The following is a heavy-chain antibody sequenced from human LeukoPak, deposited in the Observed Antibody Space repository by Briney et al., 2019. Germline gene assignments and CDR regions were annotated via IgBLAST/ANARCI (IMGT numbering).Heavy chain of an antibody. D-gene: IGHD3-10*01. CDR1: GGTFSRYA. CDR3: ARGVSRFYLFDY. J-gene: IGHJ4*02. V-gene: IGHV1-69*13. Sequence: ASVKVSCKTPGGTFSRYAISWVRQAPGQGLEWMGEIIPIFGTTNYAQKFQGRVTITADESTRTAYMELSSLRSEDTAVYYCARGVSRFYLFDYWGQGTLVTVSS. CDR2: IIPIFGTT.